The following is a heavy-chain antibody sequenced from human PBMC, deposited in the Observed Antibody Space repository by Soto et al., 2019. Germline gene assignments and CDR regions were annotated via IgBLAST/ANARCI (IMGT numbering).Heavy chain of an antibody. D-gene: IGHD5-18*01. CDR2: IYWDDDE. CDR1: VVSLTTRGVG. CDR3: AHRPRGYSYHFDY. Sequence: SGPTLVNPTQTLTRTCAFSVVSLTTRGVGVGWIRQPPGKALEWLALIYWDDDEGYSPSLKSRLTITKDTSKNQVVLTMINMDPVDTATYYCAHRPRGYSYHFDYWGQGSLVTSPQ. V-gene: IGHV2-5*02. J-gene: IGHJ4*02.